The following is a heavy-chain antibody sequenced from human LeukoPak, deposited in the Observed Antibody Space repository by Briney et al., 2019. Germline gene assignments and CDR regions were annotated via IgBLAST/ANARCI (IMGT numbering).Heavy chain of an antibody. Sequence: PGGSLRLSCAASGFTFSYYWMHWVRQAPGKGLVWVSRISDDGSRTTYADSVKGRFAIFRDNAKNTLYLQMNSLRAEDTAVYYCARDDGFYSDSSFQDYWGQGTLVTVSS. CDR2: ISDDGSRT. CDR3: ARDDGFYSDSSFQDY. CDR1: GFTFSYYW. D-gene: IGHD2/OR15-2a*01. V-gene: IGHV3-74*01. J-gene: IGHJ4*02.